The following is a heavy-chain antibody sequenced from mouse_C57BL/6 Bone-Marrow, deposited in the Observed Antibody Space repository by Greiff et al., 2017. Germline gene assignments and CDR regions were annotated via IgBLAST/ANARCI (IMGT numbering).Heavy chain of an antibody. J-gene: IGHJ1*03. V-gene: IGHV8-8*01. Sequence: QVQLKESGPGILQPSQTLSLTCSFSGFSLSTFGMGVGWIRQPSGKGLEWLAHIWWDDDKYYNPALKSRLTISKDTSKNQVFLKIANVDTADTATYYCARTKYYYGSSYAYWYFDVWGTGTTVTVSS. CDR2: IWWDDDK. CDR3: ARTKYYYGSSYAYWYFDV. CDR1: GFSLSTFGMG. D-gene: IGHD1-1*01.